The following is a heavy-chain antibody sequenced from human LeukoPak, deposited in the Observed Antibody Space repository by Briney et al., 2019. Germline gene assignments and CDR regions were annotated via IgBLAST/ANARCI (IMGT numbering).Heavy chain of an antibody. D-gene: IGHD3-16*02. Sequence: GGSLRLSCAASGFTFSSYGTHWVRQAPGKGLEWVAVIWYDGSNKYYADSVKGRFTISRDNSKYTLYLQMNSLRAEDTAVYYCAREYRNVWGSYHKLDYWGQGTLVTVSS. J-gene: IGHJ4*02. CDR1: GFTFSSYG. CDR2: IWYDGSNK. CDR3: AREYRNVWGSYHKLDY. V-gene: IGHV3-33*01.